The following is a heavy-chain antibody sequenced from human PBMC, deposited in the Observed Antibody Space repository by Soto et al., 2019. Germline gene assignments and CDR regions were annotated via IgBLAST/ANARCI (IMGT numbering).Heavy chain of an antibody. J-gene: IGHJ4*02. D-gene: IGHD2-21*02. CDR3: ARTRTAFYRYYFDS. CDR2: ISGSGGAT. CDR1: GVTVKNCA. V-gene: IGHV3-23*01. Sequence: PSGCLGLSCSTSGVTVKNCAISWARKATGKGLEWVSGISGSGGATYYTDSVEGRFTISRDFSKNTVSLQMTGLRVDDTAVYYCARTRTAFYRYYFDSWGQGALVTVSS.